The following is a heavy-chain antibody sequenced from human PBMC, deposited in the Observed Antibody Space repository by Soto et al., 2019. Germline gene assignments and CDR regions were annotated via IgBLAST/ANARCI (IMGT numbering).Heavy chain of an antibody. V-gene: IGHV4-30-2*01. Sequence: QLQLQESGSGLVKPSQTLSLTCAVSGGSISSGGYSWSWIRQPPGKGLEWIGYIYHSGSTYYNPCLKSRVTISVDRSKNQDSLKLSSVTAADTAVYYCARGLHCSSTSGYDPHSSGWYHLDYWGQGTLVTVSS. CDR3: ARGLHCSSTSGYDPHSSGWYHLDY. CDR2: IYHSGST. J-gene: IGHJ4*02. CDR1: GGSISSGGYS. D-gene: IGHD2-2*01.